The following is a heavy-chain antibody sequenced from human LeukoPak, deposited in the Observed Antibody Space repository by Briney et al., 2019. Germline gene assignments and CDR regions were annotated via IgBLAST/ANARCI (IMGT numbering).Heavy chain of an antibody. J-gene: IGHJ4*02. CDR2: IYYSGST. Sequence: SETLSLTCTVSGGSTSSTTYYWGWIRQPPGKDLEWIGSIYYSGSTYYTPSLKSRVTISVDTSKNQFSLKLSSVTAADTAVYYCASRQGGTTRGPYLFDYWGQGTLVTVSS. CDR1: GGSTSSTTYY. CDR3: ASRQGGTTRGPYLFDY. V-gene: IGHV4-39*01. D-gene: IGHD1-1*01.